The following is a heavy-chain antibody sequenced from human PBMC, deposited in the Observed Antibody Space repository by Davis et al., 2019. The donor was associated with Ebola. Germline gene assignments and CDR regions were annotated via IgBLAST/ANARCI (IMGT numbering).Heavy chain of an antibody. V-gene: IGHV4-4*02. Sequence: SETLSLTCAVSGDSISSSNWWSWVRQPPGKGLEWIGEISQSGSTNYNPSLKSRVTISVDKSKNQFSLKLSSVTAADTAVYYCAIFGVVIDYWGQGTLVTVSS. CDR3: AIFGVVIDY. J-gene: IGHJ4*02. CDR2: ISQSGST. D-gene: IGHD3-3*02. CDR1: GDSISSSNW.